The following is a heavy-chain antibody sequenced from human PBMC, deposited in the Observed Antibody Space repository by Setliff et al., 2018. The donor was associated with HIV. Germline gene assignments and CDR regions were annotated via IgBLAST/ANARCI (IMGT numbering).Heavy chain of an antibody. Sequence: SVKVSCKASGYTFTSYYMHWVRQAPGQGLEWMGGIIPIFGTANYAQKFQGRVTITADESTSTAYMELSSLRSEDTAVYYCAREMGAAMAYGVFDYWGQGTLVTVSS. CDR3: AREMGAAMAYGVFDY. CDR2: IIPIFGTA. V-gene: IGHV1-69*13. J-gene: IGHJ4*02. CDR1: GYTFTSYY. D-gene: IGHD5-18*01.